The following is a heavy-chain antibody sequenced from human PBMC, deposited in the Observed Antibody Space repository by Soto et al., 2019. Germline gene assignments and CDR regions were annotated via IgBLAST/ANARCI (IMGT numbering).Heavy chain of an antibody. D-gene: IGHD2-2*01. CDR1: GGSISSGGYS. CDR3: ARVPDR. J-gene: IGHJ5*02. V-gene: IGHV4-30-2*01. Sequence: SETLSLTCAVSGGSISSGGYSWSWIRQPPGKGLECIGYIYHSGSTYYNPSLKSRVTISVDRSKNQFSLKLSSLTAADTAVYDCARVPDRWGQGTLVTVSS. CDR2: IYHSGST.